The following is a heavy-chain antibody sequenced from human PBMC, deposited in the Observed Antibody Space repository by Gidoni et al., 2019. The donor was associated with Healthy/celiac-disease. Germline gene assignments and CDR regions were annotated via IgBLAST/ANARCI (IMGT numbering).Heavy chain of an antibody. V-gene: IGHV3-21*01. Sequence: EVQLVESGGGLVKPGGSLRLSCAASGFPFSSYSMNWVRQAPGKGLEWVSSISSSSSYIYYADSVKGRFTISRDNAKNSLYLQMNSLRAEDTAVYYCAREGLLTGTTTDYYYYMDVWGKGTTVTVSS. D-gene: IGHD1-20*01. CDR3: AREGLLTGTTTDYYYYMDV. J-gene: IGHJ6*03. CDR1: GFPFSSYS. CDR2: ISSSSSYI.